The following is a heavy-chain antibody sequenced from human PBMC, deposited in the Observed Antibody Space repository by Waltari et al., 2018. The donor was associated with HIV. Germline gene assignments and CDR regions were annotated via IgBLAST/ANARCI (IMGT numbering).Heavy chain of an antibody. J-gene: IGHJ6*02. Sequence: EVQLLESGGGLVQPGGSLRLSCAASGFTFSSYAMSWVRQAPGEGVEVVAASSGSGGSTYYAVSVKGRFTISRDNSKNTLYLQMNSLRAEDTAVYYCAKSQGSGTYYYGMDVWGQGTTVTVSS. CDR1: GFTFSSYA. V-gene: IGHV3-23*01. CDR2: SSGSGGST. CDR3: AKSQGSGTYYYGMDV. D-gene: IGHD3-10*01.